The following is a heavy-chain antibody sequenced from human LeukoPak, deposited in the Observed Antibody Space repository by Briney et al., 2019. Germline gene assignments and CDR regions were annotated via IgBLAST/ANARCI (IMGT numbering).Heavy chain of an antibody. D-gene: IGHD2-2*01. CDR3: ARDFSRYCSSTSCCAAWFDP. Sequence: SVKVSCKASGGTFSSYAISWVRQAPGQGLEWMGGIIPIFGTANYAQKFQGRVTITADESTSTAYMELSSLRSEDTAVYYCARDFSRYCSSTSCCAAWFDPWGQGTLVTVSS. CDR2: IIPIFGTA. V-gene: IGHV1-69*01. J-gene: IGHJ5*02. CDR1: GGTFSSYA.